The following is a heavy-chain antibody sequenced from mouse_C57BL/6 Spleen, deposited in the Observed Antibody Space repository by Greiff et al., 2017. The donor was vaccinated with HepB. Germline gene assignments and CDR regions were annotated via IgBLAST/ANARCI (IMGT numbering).Heavy chain of an antibody. CDR2: IWSDGST. V-gene: IGHV2-6*03. Sequence: VQGVESGPGLVAPSQSLSITCTVSGFSLTSYGVHWVRQPPGKGLEWLVVIWSDGSTTYNSALKSRLSISKDNSKSQVFLKMNSLQTDDTAMYYCARAYYSNSLYAMDYWGQGTSVTVSS. CDR1: GFSLTSYG. J-gene: IGHJ4*01. D-gene: IGHD2-5*01. CDR3: ARAYYSNSLYAMDY.